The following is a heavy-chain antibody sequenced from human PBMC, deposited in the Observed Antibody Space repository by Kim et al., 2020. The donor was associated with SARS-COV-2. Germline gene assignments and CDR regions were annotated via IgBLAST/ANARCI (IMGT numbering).Heavy chain of an antibody. D-gene: IGHD3-16*01. Sequence: GGSLRLSCAASGFTFSGSPIHWVRQASGKGLEWVGRIRSKANNYATAYAASVKGRFTISRDDSKNMASLQMDSLETEDMAVYYCQVIFASTYIHYWGQGTLVTVSS. J-gene: IGHJ4*02. V-gene: IGHV3-73*01. CDR1: GFTFSGSP. CDR3: QVIFASTYIHY. CDR2: IRSKANNYAT.